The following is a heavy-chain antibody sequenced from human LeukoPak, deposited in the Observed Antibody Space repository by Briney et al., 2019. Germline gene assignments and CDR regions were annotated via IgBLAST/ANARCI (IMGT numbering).Heavy chain of an antibody. J-gene: IGHJ5*02. V-gene: IGHV1-8*01. CDR2: MNPSSGNT. CDR1: GYTFTSYD. D-gene: IGHD2-2*01. Sequence: ASVKVSCKASGYTFTSYDINWVRQATGQGLEWMGWMNPSSGNTGYAQKFQGRVTMTRNTSIGTAYMELSSLRSEDTAVYYCARAIPRLGCSSTSCPKRYNWFDPWGQGTLVTVSS. CDR3: ARAIPRLGCSSTSCPKRYNWFDP.